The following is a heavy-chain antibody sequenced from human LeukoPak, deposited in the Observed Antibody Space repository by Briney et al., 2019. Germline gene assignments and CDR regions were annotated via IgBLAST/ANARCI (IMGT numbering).Heavy chain of an antibody. CDR2: LPYDGSYT. V-gene: IGHV3-30*02. CDR1: GFTFSSYG. CDR3: AKDRAWCGGDCYTPLGLYYMDV. Sequence: PGGSLRLSCAASGFTFSSYGMHWVRQTPGKGLEWVTFLPYDGSYTSYADSVKGRFTISRDNSKNTLYLQMNSLRAEDTAVYYCAKDRAWCGGDCYTPLGLYYMDVWGKGTTVTVSS. J-gene: IGHJ6*03. D-gene: IGHD2-21*02.